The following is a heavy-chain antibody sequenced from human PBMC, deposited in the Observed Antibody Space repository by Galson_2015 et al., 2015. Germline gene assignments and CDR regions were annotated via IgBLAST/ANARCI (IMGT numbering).Heavy chain of an antibody. Sequence: SVKVSCKASGYTFSSYSIHWVRQAPGQGLEWLGLISPSGGDTRYTQKFQGRVTVTRDTSTSTVYMELSSLRSGDTAVYYCARGDSAGISQGCDNWGQGTLVTVSS. CDR3: ARGDSAGISQGCDN. CDR1: GYTFSSYS. J-gene: IGHJ4*02. V-gene: IGHV1-46*01. D-gene: IGHD2-15*01. CDR2: ISPSGGDT.